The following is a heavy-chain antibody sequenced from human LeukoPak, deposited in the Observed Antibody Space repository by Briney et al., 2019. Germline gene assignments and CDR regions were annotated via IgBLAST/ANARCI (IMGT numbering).Heavy chain of an antibody. CDR3: ARGFDTGGAFDI. V-gene: IGHV4-38-2*02. D-gene: IGHD5-18*01. CDR1: GYSISSGYY. CDR2: LYYSENT. J-gene: IGHJ3*02. Sequence: SETLSLTCTVSGYSISSGYYWGWIRQPPGKGLEWIGSLYYSENTYYNPSLKTRITISVDTSKNQFSLKLSSVTAADTAVYYCARGFDTGGAFDIWGQGTMVTVSS.